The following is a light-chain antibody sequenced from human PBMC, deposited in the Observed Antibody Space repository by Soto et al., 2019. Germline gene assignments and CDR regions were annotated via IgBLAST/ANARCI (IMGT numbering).Light chain of an antibody. CDR1: QTVSSY. CDR3: QQYDKWPLT. J-gene: IGKJ4*01. Sequence: EVVMTQSPATLSVSPGERVSLSCRASQTVSSYLAWYQQKPGQAPRLLIYGTSTRATGIPARFSGGGSGTEFTLTISSLQSEDFAVYYCQQYDKWPLTFGGGTKVEIK. CDR2: GTS. V-gene: IGKV3-15*01.